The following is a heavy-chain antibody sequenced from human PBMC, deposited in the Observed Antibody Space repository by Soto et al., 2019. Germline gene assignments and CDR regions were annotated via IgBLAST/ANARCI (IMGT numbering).Heavy chain of an antibody. V-gene: IGHV3-23*01. CDR2: ISATGST. J-gene: IGHJ4*02. CDR1: GFTFSNYA. D-gene: IGHD6-19*01. Sequence: EVQVLDSGGGLVQPGGSQRLSCEASGFTFSNYAMSWVRQAPGKGLEWVSTISATGSTLYADSVKSRFTISRDNSKNTVYLQMNFLRAEDTAVYYCAKVSNKWAVAQRGYFDYWGQGTLVTVSS. CDR3: AKVSNKWAVAQRGYFDY.